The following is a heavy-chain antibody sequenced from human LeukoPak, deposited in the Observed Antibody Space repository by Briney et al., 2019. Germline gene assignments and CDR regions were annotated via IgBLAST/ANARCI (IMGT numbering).Heavy chain of an antibody. J-gene: IGHJ4*02. V-gene: IGHV5-51*01. CDR3: ATTSRHFDH. D-gene: IGHD6-6*01. CDR2: IWPGDSET. Sequence: GESLKISCKGSGYSFTNYWIGWVRQMPGKGLEWMGVIWPGDSETRYSPSFQGQVTISADKSISTAYLQWNSLKASGTAMYYCATTSRHFDHWGQGTLVTVSS. CDR1: GYSFTNYW.